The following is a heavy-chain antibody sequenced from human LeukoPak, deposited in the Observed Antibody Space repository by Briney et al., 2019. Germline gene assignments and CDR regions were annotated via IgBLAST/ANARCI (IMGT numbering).Heavy chain of an antibody. CDR2: ISGSGGST. Sequence: GGSLRLSCAAAGFTFSSYAMSWVRQAPGKGLEWVSAISGSGGSTYYADSVKGRFTISRDNSKNTLFLQMNSLRAEDTAVYYRARQTRYSFDYWGQGTLVTVSS. V-gene: IGHV3-23*01. CDR3: ARQTRYSFDY. CDR1: GFTFSSYA. J-gene: IGHJ4*02.